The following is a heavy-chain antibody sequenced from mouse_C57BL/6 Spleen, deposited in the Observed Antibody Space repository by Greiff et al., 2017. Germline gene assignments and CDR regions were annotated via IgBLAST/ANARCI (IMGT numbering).Heavy chain of an antibody. CDR2: ISYSGST. V-gene: IGHV3-1*01. D-gene: IGHD2-3*01. J-gene: IGHJ3*01. CDR1: GYSITSGYD. Sequence: EVMLVESGPGMVKPSQSLSLTCTVTGYSITSGYDWHWIRHFPGNKLEWMGYISYSGSTNYTPSLKSRISLTHDTSKHHFFLKLNSVTTEDTATYYCASAPPIYDGYYPAWFAYWGQGTLVTVSA. CDR3: ASAPPIYDGYYPAWFAY.